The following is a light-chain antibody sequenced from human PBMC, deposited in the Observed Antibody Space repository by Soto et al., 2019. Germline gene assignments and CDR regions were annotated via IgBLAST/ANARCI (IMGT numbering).Light chain of an antibody. CDR3: QQYGSSHLT. J-gene: IGKJ4*01. Sequence: ETMLTQSPGTLSLSPGDRATLSCRASQSVAGSSLAWYQQKPAQAPRLLIYAASNRATGIPARFSGSGSGTDFSLIINGLEPEDFAVYFCQQYGSSHLTFGGGTKVDIK. V-gene: IGKV3-20*01. CDR2: AAS. CDR1: QSVAGSS.